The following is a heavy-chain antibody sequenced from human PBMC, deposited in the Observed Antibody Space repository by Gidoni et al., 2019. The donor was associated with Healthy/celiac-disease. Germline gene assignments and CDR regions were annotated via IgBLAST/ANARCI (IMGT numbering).Heavy chain of an antibody. CDR3: ASPHTFNYYGSKPQAVDY. CDR2: IYYSGST. J-gene: IGHJ4*02. D-gene: IGHD3-10*01. V-gene: IGHV4-39*01. Sequence: QLQLQASGPGLVKPSETLSLTCPVSGGSISSSSYYWGWIRQPPGKGLEWIGSIYYSGSTYYNPSLKSRVTISVDTSKNQFSLKLSSVTAADTAVYYCASPHTFNYYGSKPQAVDYWGQGTLVTVSS. CDR1: GGSISSSSYY.